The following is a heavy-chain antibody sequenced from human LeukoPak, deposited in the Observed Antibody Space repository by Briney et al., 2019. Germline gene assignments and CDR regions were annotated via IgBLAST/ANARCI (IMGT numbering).Heavy chain of an antibody. CDR2: IYTSGST. D-gene: IGHD1-26*01. CDR1: GGSISSYY. Sequence: SETLSLTCTVSGGSISSYYWSWIRQPAGKGLEWIGRIYTSGSTNYNPSLKSRVTISVDESKNQFSLKLSSVTAADTAVYYCARLDRGATISGAFDIWGQGTMVTVSS. J-gene: IGHJ3*02. CDR3: ARLDRGATISGAFDI. V-gene: IGHV4-4*07.